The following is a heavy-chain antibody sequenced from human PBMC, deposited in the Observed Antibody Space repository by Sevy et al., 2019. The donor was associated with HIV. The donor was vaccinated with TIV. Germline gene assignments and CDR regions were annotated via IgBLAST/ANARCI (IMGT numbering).Heavy chain of an antibody. CDR1: GYTFTSYY. V-gene: IGHV1-46*03. Sequence: ASVKVSCKASGYTFTSYYMHWVRQAPGQGLEWMGIINPSGGSTSYAQKFQGRVTMTRDTSTSTVYMELSSLRSEDTAVYYCARPIYYYDSSFDAFDIWGQGTMVTVSS. J-gene: IGHJ3*02. CDR3: ARPIYYYDSSFDAFDI. D-gene: IGHD3-22*01. CDR2: INPSGGST.